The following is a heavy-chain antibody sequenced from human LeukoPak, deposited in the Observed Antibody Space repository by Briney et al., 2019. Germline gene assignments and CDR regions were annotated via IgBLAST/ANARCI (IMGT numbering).Heavy chain of an antibody. CDR1: GGPISSYY. CDR3: AREHYYDSSGYYYLLDY. V-gene: IGHV4-4*07. Sequence: SETLSLTCTVSGGPISSYYWSWIRQPAGKGLEWIGRIYTSGSTNYNPSLKSRVTMSVDTSKNQFSLKLSSVTAADTAVYYCAREHYYDSSGYYYLLDYWGQGTLVTVSS. J-gene: IGHJ4*02. D-gene: IGHD3-22*01. CDR2: IYTSGST.